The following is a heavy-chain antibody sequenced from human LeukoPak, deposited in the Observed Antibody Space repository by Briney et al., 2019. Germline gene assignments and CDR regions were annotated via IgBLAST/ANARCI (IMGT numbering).Heavy chain of an antibody. CDR2: IYPGDSDT. J-gene: IGHJ4*02. V-gene: IGHV5-51*01. CDR1: GYSFTTYW. CDR3: ARGPKVYFDY. Sequence: GESLKISCKGSGYSFTTYWIGWVRQMPGKGPEWMGIIYPGDSDTRYSPSFQGQVTISVDKSISTAYLQWSSLKASDTAIYYCARGPKVYFDYWGQGTLVTVSS.